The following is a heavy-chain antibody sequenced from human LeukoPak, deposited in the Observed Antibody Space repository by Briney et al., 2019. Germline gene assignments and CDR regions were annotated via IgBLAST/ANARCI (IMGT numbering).Heavy chain of an antibody. J-gene: IGHJ1*01. V-gene: IGHV3-23*01. CDR2: ISDSGGST. CDR3: AKGDLRGREYFYH. CDR1: GFTFSSYA. Sequence: PGGSLRLSCAASGFTFSSYAMSWVRQAPGKGLEWVSGISDSGGSTHYADSVKGRFFISRDNSKNTLHLQMNSLRAEDTAVYYCAKGDLRGREYFYHWGQGTLVTVSS.